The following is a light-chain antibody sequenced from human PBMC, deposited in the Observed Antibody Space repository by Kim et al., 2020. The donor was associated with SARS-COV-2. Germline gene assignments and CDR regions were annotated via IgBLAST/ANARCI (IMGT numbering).Light chain of an antibody. Sequence: SYELTQPPSVSVSPGQTASITCSGDKLGDKYACWYQQKPGQSPVLVIYQDNKRPSGIPERFSGSNSGNTATLTISGTQAMDEADYYCQACEDVFGTGFKV. CDR2: QDN. CDR3: QACEDV. CDR1: KLGDKY. V-gene: IGLV3-1*01. J-gene: IGLJ1*01.